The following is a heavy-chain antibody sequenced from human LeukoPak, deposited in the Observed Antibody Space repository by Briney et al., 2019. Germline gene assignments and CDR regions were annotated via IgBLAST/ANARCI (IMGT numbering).Heavy chain of an antibody. J-gene: IGHJ5*02. Sequence: GASVKVSCKTSGYTFTSFHMHWVRQAPGQGLEWMGMIDPSGGSTTYAQNFQGRVTMTRDTSTNTFYMELSSLRFDDTAIYFCAGGHSFRGGYVSRWLDPWGQGTLVTVSS. CDR3: AGGHSFRGGYVSRWLDP. CDR1: GYTFTSFH. V-gene: IGHV1-46*01. D-gene: IGHD3-10*01. CDR2: IDPSGGST.